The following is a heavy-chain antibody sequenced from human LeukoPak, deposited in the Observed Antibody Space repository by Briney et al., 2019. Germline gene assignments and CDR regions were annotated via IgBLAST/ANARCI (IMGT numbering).Heavy chain of an antibody. CDR3: ARSMYYDFWSGYYYYGMDV. Sequence: SETLSLTCTVSGGSISNYYWNWIRQPPGKGLEWIGYITGSIYFSGSTSYDPSLESRVTISVDTSKNQFSLTLNSVTAADTAVYYCARSMYYDFWSGYYYYGMDVWGQGTTVTVSS. CDR2: ITGSIYFSGST. V-gene: IGHV4-59*01. D-gene: IGHD3-3*01. CDR1: GGSISNYY. J-gene: IGHJ6*02.